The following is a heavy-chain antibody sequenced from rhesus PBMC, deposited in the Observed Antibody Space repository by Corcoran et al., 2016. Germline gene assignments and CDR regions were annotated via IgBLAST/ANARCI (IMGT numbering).Heavy chain of an antibody. V-gene: IGHV3-7*01. CDR1: VFTFVDYG. D-gene: IGHD3-16*01. CDR3: TRSLGTYYDY. J-gene: IGHJ4*01. Sequence: EVQLVESGGAFVQPGGSLRLSCAASVFTFVDYGLHWFGQGPGKGLEWVSSISNTYKTIYYADSVNGRFTVSRDNAKNSLSLQMNSLRAEDTAVYYCTRSLGTYYDYWGQGVLVTVSS. CDR2: ISNTYKTI.